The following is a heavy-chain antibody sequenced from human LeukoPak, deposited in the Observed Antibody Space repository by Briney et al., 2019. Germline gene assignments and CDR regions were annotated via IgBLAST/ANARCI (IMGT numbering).Heavy chain of an antibody. CDR1: GFTVSSNY. J-gene: IGHJ4*02. Sequence: GGSLRLSCAASGFTVSSNYMSWVRQAPGKGLEWVSVIYSGGSTYYADSVKGRFTISRDNSKNTLYLQMNSLRAEDTAVYYCARSHCSSTSCPFDYGGQGTLVTVSS. CDR2: IYSGGST. CDR3: ARSHCSSTSCPFDY. V-gene: IGHV3-66*02. D-gene: IGHD2-2*01.